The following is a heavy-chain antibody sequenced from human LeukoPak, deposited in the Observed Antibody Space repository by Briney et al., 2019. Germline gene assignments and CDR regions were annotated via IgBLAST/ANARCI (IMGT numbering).Heavy chain of an antibody. V-gene: IGHV3-49*03. D-gene: IGHD4-17*01. CDR1: GFTFGDDA. J-gene: IGHJ4*02. Sequence: GGSLRLSRTASGFTFGDDAWSWFRQAPGKGLEWICFIRKKGYGETTDYAPSVRGRFIIPRGDAKSIAYLQMNSLKTEDTALYYCSRGLHDYGDSNYYFDQWGRGTLVTVSS. CDR2: IRKKGYGETT. CDR3: SRGLHDYGDSNYYFDQ.